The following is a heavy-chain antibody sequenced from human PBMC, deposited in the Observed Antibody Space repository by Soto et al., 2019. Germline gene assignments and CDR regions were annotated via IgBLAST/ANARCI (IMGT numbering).Heavy chain of an antibody. V-gene: IGHV4-39*05. J-gene: IGHJ3*02. CDR3: ARNPYYYDSNDAFDI. D-gene: IGHD3-22*01. Sequence: QLQLQESGPGLVKPSETPSLTCTVSGGSISSSSYYWGWIRQPPGKGLEWIGSIYYSGSTYYNPSLKSRVTLSVDTSKNQFSLKLSSVTAADTAVYYCARNPYYYDSNDAFDIWGQGTMVTVSS. CDR1: GGSISSSSYY. CDR2: IYYSGST.